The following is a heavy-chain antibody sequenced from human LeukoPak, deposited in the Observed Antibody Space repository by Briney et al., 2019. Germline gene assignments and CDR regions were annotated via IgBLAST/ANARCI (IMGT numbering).Heavy chain of an antibody. J-gene: IGHJ4*02. Sequence: PSQTLSLTCPVSGGSISSGSYYWSWVRQPAGKGMEWVGRIYTSGSTNYNPSLKSRVTISVDTSKNQFSLKLSSVTAADTAVYYCASRIAAAGPIDYWGQGTLVTVSS. D-gene: IGHD6-13*01. CDR1: GGSISSGSYY. V-gene: IGHV4-61*02. CDR3: ASRIAAAGPIDY. CDR2: IYTSGST.